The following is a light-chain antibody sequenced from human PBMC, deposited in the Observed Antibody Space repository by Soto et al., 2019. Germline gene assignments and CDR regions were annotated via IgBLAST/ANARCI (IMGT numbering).Light chain of an antibody. CDR2: DAT. CDR1: HNIERW. V-gene: IGKV1-5*01. CDR3: QQFSKSST. J-gene: IGKJ1*01. Sequence: IQMTQSPSTLSASVGDRVTITCRASHNIERWMAGYQQKRGRAPSLLIFDATTLHSGVPSRFSGGGSGTEFTLTINGLQPDDFATYYCQQFSKSSTFGQGTTVEIK.